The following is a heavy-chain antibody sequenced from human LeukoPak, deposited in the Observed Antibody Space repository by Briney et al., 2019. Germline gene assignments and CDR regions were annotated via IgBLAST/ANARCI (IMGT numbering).Heavy chain of an antibody. J-gene: IGHJ4*02. D-gene: IGHD6-19*01. CDR1: GFIVSNYC. V-gene: IGHV3-7*01. CDR2: IKQDASET. CDR3: ATDPSGPSDSSGWYYFDN. Sequence: GGSLRLSCAASGFIVSNYCMGWVRQAPGKGLEWVAYIKQDASETYYVDSVRGRFSISRDNAKNSLFLQLNSLRAEDTAVYYCATDPSGPSDSSGWYYFDNWGQGTLVTVSS.